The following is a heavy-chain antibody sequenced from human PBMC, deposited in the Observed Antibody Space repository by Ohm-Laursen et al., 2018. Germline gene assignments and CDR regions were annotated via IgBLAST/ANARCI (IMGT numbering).Heavy chain of an antibody. D-gene: IGHD2-2*02. CDR2: ISGSGANT. CDR3: AKRYQMLYILDALDI. Sequence: SLRLSCTASGFTFSSYALSWVRQAPGKGLEWVSSISGSGANTYYADSVRGRFTISRDNSKNTLYLQMSSLRAEDTAVYYCAKRYQMLYILDALDIWGQGTMVTVSS. V-gene: IGHV3-23*01. J-gene: IGHJ3*02. CDR1: GFTFSSYA.